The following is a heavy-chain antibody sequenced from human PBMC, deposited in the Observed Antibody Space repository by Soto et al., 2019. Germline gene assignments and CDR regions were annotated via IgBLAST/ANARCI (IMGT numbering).Heavy chain of an antibody. D-gene: IGHD2-2*01. CDR3: ARGSDIVLGPGPTEFDL. Sequence: SETLSLTCTVSGGSISNYHWNWIRQSPGKGLEWIGYIYHSGSTYYNPSLKSRVTISVDRSKNQFSLELSSVTAADTAVYYCARGSDIVLGPGPTEFDLWGQGILVTVSS. J-gene: IGHJ5*02. V-gene: IGHV4-59*12. CDR1: GGSISNYH. CDR2: IYHSGST.